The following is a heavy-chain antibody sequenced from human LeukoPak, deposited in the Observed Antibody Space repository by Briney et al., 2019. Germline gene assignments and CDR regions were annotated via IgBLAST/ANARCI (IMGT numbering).Heavy chain of an antibody. CDR2: MYYSGST. D-gene: IGHD1-26*01. CDR3: GGGGTYSQFDY. Sequence: SETLSLTCAVSGGSIRSYYWNWVRQPPGKGLGWIGYMYYSGSTNYNPSLKSRVTISGDTSNNQFSLKLNSVTAADTAVYYCGGGGTYSQFDYWGQGTLVTVSS. J-gene: IGHJ4*02. V-gene: IGHV4-59*01. CDR1: GGSIRSYY.